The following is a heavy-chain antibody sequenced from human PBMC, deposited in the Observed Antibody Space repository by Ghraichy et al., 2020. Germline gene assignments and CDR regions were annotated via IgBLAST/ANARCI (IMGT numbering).Heavy chain of an antibody. CDR3: ARGLIAARRLPFDY. CDR1: GGSMSNYY. Sequence: SETLSLTCTVSGGSMSNYYWSWIRQSPGKGLEWIGYIHYSGSTNYKSSLKSRVTISVDTSKNQFSLKVSSVTAGDTADYYCARGLIAARRLPFDYWGQGTLVTVSS. J-gene: IGHJ4*02. D-gene: IGHD6-6*01. V-gene: IGHV4-59*01. CDR2: IHYSGST.